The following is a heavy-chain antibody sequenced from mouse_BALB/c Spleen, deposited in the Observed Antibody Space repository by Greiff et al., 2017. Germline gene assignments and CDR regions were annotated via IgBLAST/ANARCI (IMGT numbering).Heavy chain of an antibody. Sequence: VKLVESGPGLVAPSQSLSITCAVSGFSLTSYGVHWVRQPPGKGLEWLGVIWAGGSTNYNSALMSRLSISKDNSKSQVFLKMNSLQTDDTAMYYCARGYYGSRGGYYAMDYWGQGTSVTVSS. CDR1: GFSLTSYG. CDR2: IWAGGST. V-gene: IGHV2-9*02. CDR3: ARGYYGSRGGYYAMDY. J-gene: IGHJ4*01. D-gene: IGHD1-1*01.